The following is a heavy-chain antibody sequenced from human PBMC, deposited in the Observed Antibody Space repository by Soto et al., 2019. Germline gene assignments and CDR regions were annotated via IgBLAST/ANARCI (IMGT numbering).Heavy chain of an antibody. D-gene: IGHD2-15*01. CDR2: MNPNSGNT. Sequence: QVQLVQSGAEVKKPGASVKVSCKASGYTFTSYDINWVRQATGQGLEWMGWMNPNSGNTGYAQKFQGRVTMTRNTSISSAFMELSRLRSEGTAVYYCARGCSGGSCYHYYYYGMDVWDQVTTVTVSS. CDR1: GYTFTSYD. V-gene: IGHV1-8*01. J-gene: IGHJ6*02. CDR3: ARGCSGGSCYHYYYYGMDV.